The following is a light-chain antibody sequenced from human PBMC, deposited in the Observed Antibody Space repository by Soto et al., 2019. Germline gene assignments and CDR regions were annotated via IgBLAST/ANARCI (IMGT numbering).Light chain of an antibody. CDR1: ESINSW. Sequence: DIQMTQSPSTLSASVGDRVTITCRASESINSWLAWYQQKPGKAPKVLIYKASSLESGVPSRFSGSGSGTDFTLTSSSLQPDDFATYYCQQYNSYPWTFGQGTKVEIK. J-gene: IGKJ1*01. V-gene: IGKV1-5*03. CDR2: KAS. CDR3: QQYNSYPWT.